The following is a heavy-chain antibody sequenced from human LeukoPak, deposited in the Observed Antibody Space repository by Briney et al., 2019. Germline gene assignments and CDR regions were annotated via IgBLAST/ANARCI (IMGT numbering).Heavy chain of an antibody. Sequence: SETLSLTCTGSGGSISSYYWSWVRQPPGKGLYWIGCIYYSGSTNYNPSLKSRVTISVDTSKNQFSLKLSSVTAADTAVYYCARGPHSSGQQRRTFAAGYFDLWGRGTLVTVSS. CDR3: ARGPHSSGQQRRTFAAGYFDL. CDR1: GGSISSYY. J-gene: IGHJ2*01. D-gene: IGHD6-19*01. V-gene: IGHV4-59*01. CDR2: IYYSGST.